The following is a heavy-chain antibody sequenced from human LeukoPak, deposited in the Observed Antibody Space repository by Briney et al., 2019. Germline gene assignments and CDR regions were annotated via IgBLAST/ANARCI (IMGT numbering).Heavy chain of an antibody. J-gene: IGHJ3*02. V-gene: IGHV4-39*07. CDR2: IYYSGST. CDR1: GGSISSSSYY. CDR3: ARVNILTGFYAFDI. D-gene: IGHD3-9*01. Sequence: SETLSLTCTVSGGSISSSSYYWGWIRQPQGKGLEWIGSIYYSGSTYNNPSLKSRVTISVDTSKNQFSLKLSSVTAADTAVYYCARVNILTGFYAFDIWGQGTMVTVSS.